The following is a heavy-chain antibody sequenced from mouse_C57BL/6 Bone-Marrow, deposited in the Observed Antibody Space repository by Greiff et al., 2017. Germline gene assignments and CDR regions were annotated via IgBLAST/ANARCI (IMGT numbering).Heavy chain of an antibody. J-gene: IGHJ4*01. Sequence: QVHVKQPGAELVKPGASVKMSCKASGYTFTSYWMHWVKQRPGRGLEWIGRIDPDSGGTKYNEKFKSKATLTVDKPSSTAYMQLSSLTSEDSAVYDCARSYIWTFYYYAMCDWGQGITVSVAS. CDR1: GYTFTSYW. V-gene: IGHV1-72*01. CDR3: ARSYIWTFYYYAMCD. CDR2: IDPDSGGT.